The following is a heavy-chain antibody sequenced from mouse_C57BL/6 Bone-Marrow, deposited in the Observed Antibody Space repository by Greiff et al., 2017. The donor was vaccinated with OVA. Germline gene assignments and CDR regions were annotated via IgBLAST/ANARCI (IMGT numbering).Heavy chain of an antibody. CDR3: AREGIYDGYPLFAY. CDR1: GYSITSGYY. D-gene: IGHD2-3*01. Sequence: ESGPGLVKPSQSLSLTCSVTGYSITSGYYWNWIRQFPGNKLEWMGYISYDGSNNYNPSLKNRISITRDTSKNQFFLKLNSVTTEDTATYYCAREGIYDGYPLFAYWGQGTLVTVSA. V-gene: IGHV3-6*01. CDR2: ISYDGSN. J-gene: IGHJ3*01.